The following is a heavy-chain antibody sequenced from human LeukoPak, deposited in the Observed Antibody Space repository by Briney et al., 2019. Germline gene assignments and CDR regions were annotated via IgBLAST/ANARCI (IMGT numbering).Heavy chain of an antibody. Sequence: GGSLRLSCAASGFTLSSYKMIWVRQAPGKGLEWVSYITTSGTTTYYADSLKGRFTISRDNAKNSLYLQMNSLRAEDTAVYYCARVLFHSLAVFDYWGQGTLVTVSS. CDR3: ARVLFHSLAVFDY. CDR1: GFTLSSYK. CDR2: ITTSGTTT. J-gene: IGHJ4*02. D-gene: IGHD2/OR15-2a*01. V-gene: IGHV3-48*03.